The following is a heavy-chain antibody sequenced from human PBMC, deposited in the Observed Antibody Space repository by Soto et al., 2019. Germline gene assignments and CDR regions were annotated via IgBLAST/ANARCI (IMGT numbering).Heavy chain of an antibody. V-gene: IGHV4-59*12. Sequence: SETLSLTCDVSGDFLTTYYWNWIRQSPGKGLEWIGYIYYSGSTYYNPSLKSRVTISVDTSKNQFSLKLSSVTAADTAAYYCARVFTYYYDSSGYPSAFDIWGQGTMVTVS. CDR3: ARVFTYYYDSSGYPSAFDI. D-gene: IGHD3-22*01. CDR2: IYYSGST. J-gene: IGHJ3*02. CDR1: GDFLTTYY.